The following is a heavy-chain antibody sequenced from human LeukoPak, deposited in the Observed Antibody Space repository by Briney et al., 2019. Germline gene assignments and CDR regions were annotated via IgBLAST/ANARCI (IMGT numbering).Heavy chain of an antibody. D-gene: IGHD3-10*01. V-gene: IGHV5-51*01. CDR1: GSSFTSYW. CDR3: ARLYDYGSGSQGMDV. CDR2: IYPDDSDT. J-gene: IGHJ6*02. Sequence: GEPLKISCKGSGSSFTSYWIGWVRQMPGKGLEWMGIIYPDDSDTRYSPSFQGQVTISADKSISTAYLQWSSLKASDTAMYYCARLYDYGSGSQGMDVWGQGTTVTVSS.